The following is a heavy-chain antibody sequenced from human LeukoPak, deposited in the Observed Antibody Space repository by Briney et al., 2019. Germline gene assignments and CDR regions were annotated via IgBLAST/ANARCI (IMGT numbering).Heavy chain of an antibody. V-gene: IGHV3-21*05. CDR1: GFTVSSNY. CDR3: ARSARLMKGVGEVTALDD. Sequence: GGSLSLSCAASGFTVSSNYMNWVRQAPGKGREWIAYLSSRGRDFSYADSVKGSLTLARDNAKNSVCMEMTRLRAEDPSISVSARSARLMKGVGEVTALDDWGQGTLVTVSS. CDR2: LSSRGRDF. D-gene: IGHD3-3*01. J-gene: IGHJ4*02.